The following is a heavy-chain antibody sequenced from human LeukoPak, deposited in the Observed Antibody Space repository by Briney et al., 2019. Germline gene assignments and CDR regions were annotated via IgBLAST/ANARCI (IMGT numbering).Heavy chain of an antibody. D-gene: IGHD2-2*01. CDR1: GITFRSYG. J-gene: IGHJ4*02. V-gene: IGHV3-30*02. Sequence: GGSLRLSCAASGITFRSYGMHWVRQAPGKGLEWVAFIRYDGSYKYYADSVKGRFTISRDNSKNTVYLQMNSLRTEDTAVYYCAKDSDYAAPDWGQGTLVTVSS. CDR3: AKDSDYAAPD. CDR2: IRYDGSYK.